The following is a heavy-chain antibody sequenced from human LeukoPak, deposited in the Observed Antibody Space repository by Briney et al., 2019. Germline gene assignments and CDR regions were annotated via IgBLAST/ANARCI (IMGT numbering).Heavy chain of an antibody. J-gene: IGHJ5*02. D-gene: IGHD3-16*01. CDR1: GASVTSYY. Sequence: PSETLSLTCTVSGASVTSYYWNWIRQPPGKGLEWIGYILYSGTTNYNPFLNSRVTMSLDTSNHQFSLERSSVTAADTAVYYCARRIIARGLGQENWFDPWGQGILVTVSS. CDR3: ARRIIARGLGQENWFDP. CDR2: ILYSGTT. V-gene: IGHV4-59*02.